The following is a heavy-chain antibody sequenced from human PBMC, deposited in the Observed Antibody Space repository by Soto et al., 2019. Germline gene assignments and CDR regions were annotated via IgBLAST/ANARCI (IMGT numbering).Heavy chain of an antibody. J-gene: IGHJ6*03. CDR1: GGSISSGGYY. V-gene: IGHV4-31*03. Sequence: SSETLSLTCTVSGGSISSGGYYWSWIRQHPGKGLEWIGYIYYSGSTYYNPSLKSRVTISVDTSKNQFSLKLSSVTAADTAVYYCARRAGSYCTNGVCLTSYYYYMDVWGKGTTVT. CDR3: ARRAGSYCTNGVCLTSYYYYMDV. CDR2: IYYSGST. D-gene: IGHD2-8*01.